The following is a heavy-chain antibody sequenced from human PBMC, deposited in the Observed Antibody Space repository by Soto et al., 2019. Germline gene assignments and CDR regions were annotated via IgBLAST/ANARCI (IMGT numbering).Heavy chain of an antibody. D-gene: IGHD6-13*01. J-gene: IGHJ4*02. V-gene: IGHV1-69*02. CDR2: IIPILGIA. Sequence: QVQLVQSGAEVKKPGSSVKVSCKASGGTFSSYTISWVRQAPGQGLEWMGRIIPILGIANYAQKFQGRVTITADKSTSTAYMELSSLRSEDTAVYYCASGPAIAAADYYFDYWGQGTLVTVSS. CDR1: GGTFSSYT. CDR3: ASGPAIAAADYYFDY.